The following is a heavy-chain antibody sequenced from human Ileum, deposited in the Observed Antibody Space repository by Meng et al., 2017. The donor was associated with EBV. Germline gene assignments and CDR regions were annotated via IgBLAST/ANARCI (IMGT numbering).Heavy chain of an antibody. J-gene: IGHJ4*02. V-gene: IGHV3-21*01. CDR3: ARDGLMGDPFDY. D-gene: IGHD2-21*02. CDR1: GFIYTSYN. Sequence: EVQLVESGGGLVKPGGSLRLSCVVSGFIYTSYNMNWVRQAPGKGLEWVSSISSAGSYIDYADSVKGRFTISRDNAENLLYLQMNSLRADDTAVYYCARDGLMGDPFDYCGQGTLSIVSS. CDR2: ISSAGSYI.